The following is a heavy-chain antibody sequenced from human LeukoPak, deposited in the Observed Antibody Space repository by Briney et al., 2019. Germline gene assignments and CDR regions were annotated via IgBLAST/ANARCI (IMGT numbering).Heavy chain of an antibody. D-gene: IGHD3-22*01. V-gene: IGHV1-69*05. CDR1: GGTFSSYA. J-gene: IGHJ4*02. Sequence: GSSVKVSCKASGGTFSSYAISWVRQAPGHGLEWMGGIIPIFGTANYAQKFQGRVTITTDESTSTAYMELSSLRSEDTAVYYCAREGYYYDSSGSRYFDYWGQGTLVTVSS. CDR3: AREGYYYDSSGSRYFDY. CDR2: IIPIFGTA.